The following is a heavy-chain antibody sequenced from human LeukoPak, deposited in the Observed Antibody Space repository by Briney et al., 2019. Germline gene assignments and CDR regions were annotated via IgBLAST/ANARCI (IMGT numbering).Heavy chain of an antibody. CDR1: GGSISSYY. V-gene: IGHV4-59*01. D-gene: IGHD6-19*01. CDR2: IYYSGST. Sequence: SETLSLTCTVSGGSISSYYWSWIRQPPGKGLEWIGYIYYSGSTNYNPSLKSRVTISVDTSKNQFSLKLSSVTAADTAVYYCARENSSGWGGAMDYWGQGTLVTVSS. J-gene: IGHJ4*02. CDR3: ARENSSGWGGAMDY.